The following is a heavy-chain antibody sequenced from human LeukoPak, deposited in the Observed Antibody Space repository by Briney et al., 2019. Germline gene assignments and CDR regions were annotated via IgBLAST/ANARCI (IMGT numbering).Heavy chain of an antibody. V-gene: IGHV4-30-2*01. Sequence: SETLSLTCAVSGGSISSGGYSWSWIRQPPGKGLEWIGYIYHSGSTYYNPSLKSRVTISVDRSKNQFSLKLSSVTAADTAVYYCARKLLYSWFDPWGQGTLVTVSS. CDR2: IYHSGST. D-gene: IGHD2-2*01. J-gene: IGHJ5*02. CDR3: ARKLLYSWFDP. CDR1: GGSISSGGYS.